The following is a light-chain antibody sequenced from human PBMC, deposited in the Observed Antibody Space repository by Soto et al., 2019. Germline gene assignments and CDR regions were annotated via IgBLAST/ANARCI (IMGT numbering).Light chain of an antibody. CDR3: QHYNSYSEA. Sequence: DLQMTQSPSTLSGSVGDRVTITCRASQTISSWLAWYQQKPGKAPKLLIYKASTLKSGVPSRFSGSVSGTEFTLTISSLQPDDFATYYCQHYNSYSEAFGQGTKVELK. J-gene: IGKJ1*01. CDR1: QTISSW. CDR2: KAS. V-gene: IGKV1-5*03.